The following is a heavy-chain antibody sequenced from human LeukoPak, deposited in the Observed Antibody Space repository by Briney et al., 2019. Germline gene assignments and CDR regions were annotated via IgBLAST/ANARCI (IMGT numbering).Heavy chain of an antibody. D-gene: IGHD5-24*01. J-gene: IGHJ4*02. CDR3: AKERGGYFIDY. CDR1: GFTFSSQV. CDR2: ISGSGST. V-gene: IGHV3-23*01. Sequence: PGGSLRLSCAASGFTFSSQVMSWVRQAPGKGLEWVSAISGSGSTYYADSVKGRFTISRDNSKNTLYLQMNSLRVEDTAVYYCAKERGGYFIDYWGQGTLVTVSS.